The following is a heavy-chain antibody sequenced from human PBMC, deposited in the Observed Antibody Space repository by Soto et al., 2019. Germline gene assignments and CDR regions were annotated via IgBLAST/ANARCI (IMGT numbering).Heavy chain of an antibody. V-gene: IGHV3-73*01. Sequence: GGSLRLSCVGSGFTFSGSAMHWVRQASGKALGWVGHIRGRGNNYATAYAASVNGRFTISRDDSKSTAYLQMNSLKIEDTAMYYCTRRVRGYDVLTGYYVEDAFDIWGQGTMVTVSS. J-gene: IGHJ3*02. CDR1: GFTFSGSA. D-gene: IGHD3-9*01. CDR2: IRGRGNNYAT. CDR3: TRRVRGYDVLTGYYVEDAFDI.